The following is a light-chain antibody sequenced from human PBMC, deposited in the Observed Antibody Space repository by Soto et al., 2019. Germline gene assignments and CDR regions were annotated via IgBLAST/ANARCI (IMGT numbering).Light chain of an antibody. Sequence: EIVLTQSPGTLSLSPGERATLSCRASQTVSSSYLAWYQQKPGQAPRLLIYGASSRATGIPDRFSGSGSGADFTLTISRLEPEDFAVYYCQPYGSSQFTFGPGTKVDFK. CDR3: QPYGSSQFT. V-gene: IGKV3-20*01. J-gene: IGKJ3*01. CDR1: QTVSSSY. CDR2: GAS.